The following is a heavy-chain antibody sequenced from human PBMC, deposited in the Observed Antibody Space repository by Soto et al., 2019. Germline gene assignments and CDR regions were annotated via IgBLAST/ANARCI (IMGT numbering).Heavy chain of an antibody. J-gene: IGHJ6*02. Sequence: PGESLKISCKGSGYSFTSYWIGWVRQMPGKGLEWMGIIYPGDSDTRYSPSFQGQVTISADKSISTAYLQWSSLKASDTAMYYCAGGGVRGVITRTRDYYGMDVWGQGTTVTISS. CDR1: GYSFTSYW. D-gene: IGHD3-10*01. V-gene: IGHV5-51*01. CDR3: AGGGVRGVITRTRDYYGMDV. CDR2: IYPGDSDT.